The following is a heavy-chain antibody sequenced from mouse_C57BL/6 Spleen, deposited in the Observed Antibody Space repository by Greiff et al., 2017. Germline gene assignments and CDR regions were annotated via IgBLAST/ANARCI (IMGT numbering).Heavy chain of an antibody. CDR1: GFTFSSYG. J-gene: IGHJ2*01. CDR2: ISSGGSYT. CDR3: ARRDFDD. Sequence: EVQLVESGGDLVKPGGSLKLSCAASGFTFSSYGMSWVRQTPDQRLEWVATISSGGSYTYYPDSVKGRFTISRDNAKNTLYLQMSSLKSEDTAMYYCARRDFDDWGQGTTLTVSS. V-gene: IGHV5-6*01.